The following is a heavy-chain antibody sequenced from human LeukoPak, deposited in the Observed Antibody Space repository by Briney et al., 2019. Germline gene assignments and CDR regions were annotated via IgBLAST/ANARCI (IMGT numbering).Heavy chain of an antibody. CDR3: ARDRMGGSFDY. V-gene: IGHV3-48*01. CDR1: GFSFSTYA. CDR2: ITSDSNTI. D-gene: IGHD2-15*01. J-gene: IGHJ4*02. Sequence: GGSLRVSCAASGFSFSTYAMNWVRQAPGKRLEWVSFITSDSNTIYYADSMKGRFTISRDNAENSLYLQMNSLSAEDTAVYYCARDRMGGSFDYWGQGTLVTVSS.